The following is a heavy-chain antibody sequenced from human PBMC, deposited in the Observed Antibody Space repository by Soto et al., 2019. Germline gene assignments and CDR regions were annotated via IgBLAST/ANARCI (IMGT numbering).Heavy chain of an antibody. V-gene: IGHV1-2*02. D-gene: IGHD6-13*01. CDR2: INPNSGGT. CDR3: AEGGKQQLPVDY. Sequence: QVQLVQSGAEVKKPGASVKVSCKASGYTFTGYYMHWVRQAPGQGLEWMGWINPNSGGTNYAQKFQGRVTMDRDPSISTADMGLRRLRSGDNACYYCAEGGKQQLPVDYWGQGTLVTVSS. CDR1: GYTFTGYY. J-gene: IGHJ4*02.